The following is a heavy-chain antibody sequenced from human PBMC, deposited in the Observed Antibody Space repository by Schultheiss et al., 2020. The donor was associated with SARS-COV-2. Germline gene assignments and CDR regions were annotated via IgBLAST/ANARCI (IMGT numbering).Heavy chain of an antibody. D-gene: IGHD5-12*01. V-gene: IGHV4-59*05. CDR3: ARVKVATTNFDY. CDR1: GGSISSYY. Sequence: SETLSLTCTVSGGSISSYYWSWIRQPPGKGLEWIGSIYYSGSTYYNPSLKSRVTISVDTSKNQFSLKLSSVTAADTAVYYCARVKVATTNFDYWGQGTLVTVSS. CDR2: IYYSGST. J-gene: IGHJ4*02.